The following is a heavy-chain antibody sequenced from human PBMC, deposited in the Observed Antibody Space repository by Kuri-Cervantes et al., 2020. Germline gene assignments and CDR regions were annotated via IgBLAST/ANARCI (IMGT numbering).Heavy chain of an antibody. CDR1: GFTFSSYW. CDR2: IKHDGSEK. V-gene: IGHV3-7*03. D-gene: IGHD3-22*01. CDR3: AKATNYYDSSGVDY. J-gene: IGHJ4*02. Sequence: GGSLRLSCAASGFTFSSYWMTWVRQAPGKGLEWVANIKHDGSEKHYVDSVKGRFTISRDNAKNLLYLQMNSLRAEDTALYYCAKATNYYDSSGVDYWGQGTLVTVSS.